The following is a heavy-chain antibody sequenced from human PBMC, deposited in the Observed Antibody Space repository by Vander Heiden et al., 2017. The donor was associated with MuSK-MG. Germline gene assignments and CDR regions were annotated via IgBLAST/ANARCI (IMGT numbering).Heavy chain of an antibody. CDR3: ARWYYYDSSGNYFDY. Sequence: QVQLQESGPGLVTPSQTLSLTCTVSGGSIRSGGYYWSWIRQHPGKGLEWIGYIYYSGSTYYNPSLKSRVTISVDTSKNQFSLKLSSVTAADTAVYYCARWYYYDSSGNYFDYWGQGTLVTVSS. V-gene: IGHV4-31*03. D-gene: IGHD3-22*01. CDR1: GGSIRSGGYY. J-gene: IGHJ4*02. CDR2: IYYSGST.